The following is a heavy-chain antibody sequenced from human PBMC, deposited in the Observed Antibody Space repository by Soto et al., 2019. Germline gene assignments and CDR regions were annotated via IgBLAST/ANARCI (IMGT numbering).Heavy chain of an antibody. CDR3: ARGTTVTNRPAPSSFFPYYYYGMDV. CDR1: GGTFSSYA. D-gene: IGHD4-17*01. CDR2: IIPIFGTA. J-gene: IGHJ6*02. Sequence: QVQLVQSGAEVKKPGSSVKVSCKASGGTFSSYAISWVRQAPGQGLEWMGGIIPIFGTANYAQKFQGRVTITADESTSTAYMELSSLRSEDTAVYYCARGTTVTNRPAPSSFFPYYYYGMDVWGQGTTVTVSS. V-gene: IGHV1-69*01.